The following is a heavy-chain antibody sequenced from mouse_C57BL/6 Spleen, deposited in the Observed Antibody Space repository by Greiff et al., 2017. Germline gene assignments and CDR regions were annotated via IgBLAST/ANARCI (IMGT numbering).Heavy chain of an antibody. CDR3: AREVDSSCYVEYIDY. Sequence: DVKLQESGPGLVKPSQSLSLTCSVTGYSITSGYYWNWIRQFPGNKLEWMGYISYDGSNNYNPSLKNRISITRDTSKNQFFLKLKSVTTEDTATYDCAREVDSSCYVEYIDYWGQGTTLTVSS. D-gene: IGHD3-2*02. CDR2: ISYDGSN. J-gene: IGHJ2*01. V-gene: IGHV3-6*01. CDR1: GYSITSGYY.